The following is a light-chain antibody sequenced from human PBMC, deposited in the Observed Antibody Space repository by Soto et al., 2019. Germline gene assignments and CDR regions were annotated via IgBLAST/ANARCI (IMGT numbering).Light chain of an antibody. J-gene: IGKJ1*01. CDR3: QQYGSSPSWT. Sequence: EIVLTQSPGTLSLSPVERATLSCRASQSVSSSYLAWYQQKPGQAPRLLIYGASSRATGITERFSGSGSGTDFTLTISRLEPEDFAVYYCQQYGSSPSWTFGQGTKVDI. CDR1: QSVSSSY. CDR2: GAS. V-gene: IGKV3-20*01.